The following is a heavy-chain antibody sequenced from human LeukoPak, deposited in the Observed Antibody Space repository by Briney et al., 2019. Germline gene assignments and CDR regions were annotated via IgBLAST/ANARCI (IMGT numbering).Heavy chain of an antibody. D-gene: IGHD3-22*01. Sequence: SETLSLTCTVSGGSISSYYWSWLRQPPGKGLEWIGYIYYSGSTNYNPSLKSRVTISVDTSKNQFSLKLSSVTAADTAVYYCAEADSSGYPLDYWGQGTLVTVSS. CDR1: GGSISSYY. J-gene: IGHJ4*02. CDR2: IYYSGST. CDR3: AEADSSGYPLDY. V-gene: IGHV4-59*01.